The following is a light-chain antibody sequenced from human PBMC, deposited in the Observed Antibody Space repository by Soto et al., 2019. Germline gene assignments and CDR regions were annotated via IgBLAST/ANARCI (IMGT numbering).Light chain of an antibody. CDR2: EVS. Sequence: QSALTQPASVSWSPGQSITISCTGTSSDVGSYNLVSWYQQHPGKAPKLMIYEVSKWPSGVSNRFSGSKSGNTASLTISGLQAEDEADYYCCSYADSSTFYVFGTGTKVTVL. CDR1: SSDVGSYNL. J-gene: IGLJ1*01. CDR3: CSYADSSTFYV. V-gene: IGLV2-23*02.